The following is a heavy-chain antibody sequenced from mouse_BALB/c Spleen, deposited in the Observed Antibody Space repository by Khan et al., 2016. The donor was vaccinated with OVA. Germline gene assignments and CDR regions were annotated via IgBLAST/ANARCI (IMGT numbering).Heavy chain of an antibody. J-gene: IGHJ4*01. CDR2: INTNTGET. V-gene: IGHV9-3*02. D-gene: IGHD3-3*01. CDR1: GYTFTNYG. Sequence: QIQLVQSGPELKKPGETVKISCKASGYTFTNYGMNWVKQAPGKGLKWMGWINTNTGETTYAEEFKGRFAFSLETSASTAYLQINNLKNEDTATDFCAREGPYYAMDYWGQGTSVTVSS. CDR3: AREGPYYAMDY.